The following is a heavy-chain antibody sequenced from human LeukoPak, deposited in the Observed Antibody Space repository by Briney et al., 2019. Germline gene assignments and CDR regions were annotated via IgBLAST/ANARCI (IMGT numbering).Heavy chain of an antibody. CDR3: ARVTATVTTRGWWFDP. J-gene: IGHJ5*02. Sequence: PSETLSLTCAVYGGSFSGYYWSWIRQPPGKGLEWIGEINHSGSTNYNPSLKSRVTISVDTSKNQFSLKLSSVTAADTAVYYCARVTATVTTRGWWFDPWGQGTLVTVSS. V-gene: IGHV4-34*01. D-gene: IGHD4-17*01. CDR1: GGSFSGYY. CDR2: INHSGST.